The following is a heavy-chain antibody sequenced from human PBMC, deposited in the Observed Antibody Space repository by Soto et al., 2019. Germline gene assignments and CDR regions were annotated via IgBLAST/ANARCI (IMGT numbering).Heavy chain of an antibody. D-gene: IGHD2-2*01. CDR3: ASHRIVVVPDGNYYYYYMDV. CDR2: IYSGGST. CDR1: GFTVSSNY. J-gene: IGHJ6*03. Sequence: GGSLRLSCAASGFTVSSNYMSWVRQAPGKGLEWVSVIYSGGSTYYADSVKGRFTISRHNSKNTLYLQMNSLRAEDTAVYYCASHRIVVVPDGNYYYYYMDVWGKGTTVTVSS. V-gene: IGHV3-53*04.